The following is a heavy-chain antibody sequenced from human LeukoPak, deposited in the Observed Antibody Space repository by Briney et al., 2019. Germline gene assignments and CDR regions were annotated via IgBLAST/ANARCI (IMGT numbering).Heavy chain of an antibody. CDR2: ISSTSSHT. CDR1: GFTFSDSY. V-gene: IGHV3-11*05. J-gene: IGHJ5*02. Sequence: GGSLRLSCAASGFTFSDSYMSWIRQAAGKGLEWISYISSTSSHTNYADSVKGRFTISRDNAKRSLYLQMNSLRAEDTAVYYCARGSARWFDPWGQGTLVTVSS. CDR3: ARGSARWFDP.